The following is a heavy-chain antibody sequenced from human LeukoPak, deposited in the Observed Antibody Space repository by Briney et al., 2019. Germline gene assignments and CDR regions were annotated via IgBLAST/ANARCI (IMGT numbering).Heavy chain of an antibody. CDR2: ISSSSSYI. J-gene: IGHJ6*03. Sequence: GGSLSLSCAASGFTFSSYSMNWVRQAPGKGLEWVSSISSSSSYIYYADSVKGRFTISRDNAKNSLYLQMNSLRAEDTAVYYCARAAGHRRANYYMDVWGKGTTVTVSS. V-gene: IGHV3-21*01. CDR1: GFTFSSYS. CDR3: ARAAGHRRANYYMDV.